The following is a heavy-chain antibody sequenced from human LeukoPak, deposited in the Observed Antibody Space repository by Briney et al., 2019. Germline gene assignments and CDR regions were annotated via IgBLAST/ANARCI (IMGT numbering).Heavy chain of an antibody. CDR3: ARESTSGLPAVGFDF. CDR2: GYHTGST. CDR1: GYSISSGSY. Sequence: PSETLSLTCAVSGYSISSGSYWGWIRQPPGKGPEWIGSGYHTGSTFYNPSLKSRVSISVDTSKNQFSLKLSSVTAADTAVYYCARESTSGLPAVGFDFWGQGTLVTVSS. D-gene: IGHD3-10*01. J-gene: IGHJ4*02. V-gene: IGHV4-38-2*02.